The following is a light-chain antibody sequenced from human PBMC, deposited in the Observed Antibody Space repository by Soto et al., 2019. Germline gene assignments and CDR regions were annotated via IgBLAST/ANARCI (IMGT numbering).Light chain of an antibody. Sequence: DIQMTQSPSTLSASVGDRVTITCRASQSISSWLAWYQQKPGKAPKLLIYKASSLESGVPSRFSGSGSGTEFTLTISCLQPDDFATYYCQQYNSGKTFGQGTKVEIK. CDR3: QQYNSGKT. CDR1: QSISSW. J-gene: IGKJ1*01. V-gene: IGKV1-5*03. CDR2: KAS.